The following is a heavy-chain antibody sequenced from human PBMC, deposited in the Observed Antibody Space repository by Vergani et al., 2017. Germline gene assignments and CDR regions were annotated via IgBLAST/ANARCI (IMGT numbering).Heavy chain of an antibody. CDR1: GFTFSSYA. CDR2: ISYDGSNK. J-gene: IGHJ2*01. Sequence: QVQLVESGGGVVQPGRSLRLSCAASGFTFSSYALHWVRQAPGKGLEWVAVISYDGSNKYYADSVKGRFTISRDNSKTTLYLQMNSLRAEDTAVYYCARDLDWQNWYFDLWGRGTLVTVSS. CDR3: ARDLDWQNWYFDL. D-gene: IGHD3-9*01. V-gene: IGHV3-30*04.